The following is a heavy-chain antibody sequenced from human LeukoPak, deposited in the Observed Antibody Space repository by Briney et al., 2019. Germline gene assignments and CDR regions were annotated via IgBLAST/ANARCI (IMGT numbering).Heavy chain of an antibody. J-gene: IGHJ4*02. CDR1: GFTFSSYW. V-gene: IGHV3-74*01. Sequence: PGGSLRLSCAASGFTFSSYWTHWVRQAPGKGLVWVSRINSDGSSTSYADSVKGRFTISRDNAKNSLYLQMNSLRAEDTAVYYCARAHTGYSSGWYGVGYWGQGTLVTVSS. D-gene: IGHD6-19*01. CDR2: INSDGSST. CDR3: ARAHTGYSSGWYGVGY.